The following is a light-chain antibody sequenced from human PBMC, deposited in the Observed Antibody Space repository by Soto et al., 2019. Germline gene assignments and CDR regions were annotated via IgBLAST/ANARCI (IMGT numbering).Light chain of an antibody. Sequence: DIVLTQSPATLSLSPGESATLSCRASQTIRSYLAWHQQKPGQAPRLLIYDASTRAPGIPARFSGSGSGTVFTLTISSLEPEDFAIYYCQQRSSWPPFTFGPGTKVDIK. CDR3: QQRSSWPPFT. CDR2: DAS. J-gene: IGKJ3*01. CDR1: QTIRSY. V-gene: IGKV3-11*01.